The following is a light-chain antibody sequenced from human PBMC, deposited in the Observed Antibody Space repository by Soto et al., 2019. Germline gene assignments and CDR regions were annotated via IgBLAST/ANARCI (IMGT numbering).Light chain of an antibody. CDR1: QGIWGY. V-gene: IGKV1-9*01. CDR2: AAS. Sequence: DIQLTQSPSFLSASVGDRVTITCRASQGIWGYLAWYQQKPGRAPKLLIYAASTLQSGVPSRFSGSGSGTEFTLTISSLQPEDFATSYCQHLNSYPWTFGQGTKVEIK. CDR3: QHLNSYPWT. J-gene: IGKJ1*01.